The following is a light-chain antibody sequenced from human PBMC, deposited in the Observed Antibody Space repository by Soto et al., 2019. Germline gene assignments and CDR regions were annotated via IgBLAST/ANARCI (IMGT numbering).Light chain of an antibody. J-gene: IGKJ3*01. CDR2: AAS. V-gene: IGKV1-12*01. Sequence: DIQMTQSPSSVSASVGDTIIITCRASQDIKKWLAWYQQKPGKAPKVLIYAASNLESGVSSRFSGSGAGTEFSLTISSLQTEDFATYFCHQASSFPYTFGPGTKVDIK. CDR3: HQASSFPYT. CDR1: QDIKKW.